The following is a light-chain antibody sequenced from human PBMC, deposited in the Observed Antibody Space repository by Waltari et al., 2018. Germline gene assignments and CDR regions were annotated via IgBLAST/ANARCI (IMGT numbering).Light chain of an antibody. CDR3: QSYDTSLSVV. V-gene: IGLV1-40*01. CDR1: GSNIGAGHD. Sequence: QSVLTQPPSVSGAPGQRVTISCTGSGSNIGAGHDVHCYQQLPRAAPKLLIYGSTSRPLGVPARFFGSTSGTSASLAITGLQSEDEADYYCQSYDTSLSVVFGGGTKLTVL. CDR2: GST. J-gene: IGLJ3*02.